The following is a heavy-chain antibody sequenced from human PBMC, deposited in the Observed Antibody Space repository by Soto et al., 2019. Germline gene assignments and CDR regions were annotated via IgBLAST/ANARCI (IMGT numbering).Heavy chain of an antibody. CDR3: ARSELERGEVGYYGMDV. J-gene: IGHJ6*02. D-gene: IGHD3-16*01. V-gene: IGHV1-18*04. CDR2: ISSYNSYNGDT. CDR1: GYTFSNYA. Sequence: QVQLVQSGADLKKPGASVQVSCKTSGYTFSNYAINWVRQGPGQGLEWMGWISSYNSYNGDTKYARMLQDRLTMTIDTSTATAYMELRSLRSDDTAVYYCARSELERGEVGYYGMDVWGQGTTVTVSS.